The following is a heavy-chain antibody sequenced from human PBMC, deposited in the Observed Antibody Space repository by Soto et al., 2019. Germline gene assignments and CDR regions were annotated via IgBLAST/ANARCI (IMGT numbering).Heavy chain of an antibody. D-gene: IGHD6-19*01. CDR3: TRARDGWEN. CDR1: GFIFSTYD. J-gene: IGHJ4*01. Sequence: EVQLVESGGGLVQPGGSLRLSCTASGFIFSTYDFHWVRQATGKGLERVSGVGTVNDIYYADSVKGRFTLSRENAKNSVYLQMNNLRVEDSAVYYCTRARDGWENWGQGTRVTVSP. CDR2: VGTVNDI. V-gene: IGHV3-13*01.